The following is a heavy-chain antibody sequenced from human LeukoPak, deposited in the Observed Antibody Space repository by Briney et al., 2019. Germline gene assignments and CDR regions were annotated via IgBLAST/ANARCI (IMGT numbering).Heavy chain of an antibody. CDR1: GGSISSSSYY. CDR3: ARLAQLRFLGDYYYYMDV. V-gene: IGHV4-39*01. D-gene: IGHD3-3*01. Sequence: PSETLSLTCTVSGGSISSSSYYWGWIRQPPGKGLEWIGSIYYSGSTYYNPSLKSRVTISVDTSKNQFSLKLSSVTAADTAVYYCARLAQLRFLGDYYYYMDVWGKGTTVTVSS. J-gene: IGHJ6*03. CDR2: IYYSGST.